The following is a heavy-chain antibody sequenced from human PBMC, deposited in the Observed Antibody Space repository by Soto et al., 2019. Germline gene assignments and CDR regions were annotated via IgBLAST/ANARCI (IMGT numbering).Heavy chain of an antibody. Sequence: QVQLVQSGAEVKKPGSSVKASCKASGGTFSSYAISWVRQAPGQGLEWMGGIIPIFGTANYAQKFQGRVTITADKSTSTAYMELSSLRSEDTAVYYCANLGDYGDYVAFDYWGQGTLVTVSS. J-gene: IGHJ4*02. CDR1: GGTFSSYA. V-gene: IGHV1-69*06. CDR2: IIPIFGTA. CDR3: ANLGDYGDYVAFDY. D-gene: IGHD4-17*01.